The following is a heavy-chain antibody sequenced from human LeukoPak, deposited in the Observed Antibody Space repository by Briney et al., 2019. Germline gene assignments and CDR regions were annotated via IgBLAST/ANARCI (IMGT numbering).Heavy chain of an antibody. CDR2: IYYSGST. CDR1: GGSISSSSYY. J-gene: IGHJ2*01. V-gene: IGHV4-39*01. CDR3: ARLSGHPRYFDL. Sequence: SETLSLTCTVSGGSISSSSYYWGWIRQPPGKGLEWIGSIYYSGSTHYNPFLKSRVTISVDTSKNQFSLKLSSVTAADTAVYYCARLSGHPRYFDLWGRGTLVTVSS.